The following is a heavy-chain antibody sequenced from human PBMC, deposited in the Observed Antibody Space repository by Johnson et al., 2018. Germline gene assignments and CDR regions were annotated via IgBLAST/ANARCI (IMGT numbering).Heavy chain of an antibody. Sequence: VQLVESGGDLVQPGGSXRLSCAASGFTFSTYVSWVRQAPGLGLEWVPTLSDSGQHTFYADSVKGRFTISRDNFKDTVYLQMNTPRAEDTAVYYCAKGLSGKAYFQYWGQGTLVTVSS. V-gene: IGHV3-23*04. J-gene: IGHJ1*01. D-gene: IGHD1-20*01. CDR2: LSDSGQHT. CDR3: AKGLSGKAYFQY. CDR1: GFTFSTYV.